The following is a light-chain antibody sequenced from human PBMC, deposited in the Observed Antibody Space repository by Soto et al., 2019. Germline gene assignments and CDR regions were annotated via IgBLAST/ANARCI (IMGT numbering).Light chain of an antibody. Sequence: EIEMTHSPATLSVSPWEMATLSCRASQSVSSGLAWYQRKPGQAPRLLIYGASSRATGIPDRFSGSGSGTDFTLIISRLEPEDFAVYYCQQYGNSFVGFGQGTKVDIK. CDR3: QQYGNSFVG. V-gene: IGKV3-20*01. J-gene: IGKJ1*01. CDR2: GAS. CDR1: QSVSSG.